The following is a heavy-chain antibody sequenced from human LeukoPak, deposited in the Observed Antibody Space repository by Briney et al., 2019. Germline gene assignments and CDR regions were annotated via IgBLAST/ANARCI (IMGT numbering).Heavy chain of an antibody. V-gene: IGHV3-21*01. J-gene: IGHJ4*02. CDR3: ARDREYSSSSKSLDY. D-gene: IGHD6-6*01. CDR2: ISSSSSYI. Sequence: GGSLRLSCAASGFTFSSYSMNWVRQAPGKGLEWVSSISSSSSYIYYADSVKGRFTISRDNAKNSLYLQMNSLRAEDTAVYYCARDREYSSSSKSLDYWGQGTLVTVSS. CDR1: GFTFSSYS.